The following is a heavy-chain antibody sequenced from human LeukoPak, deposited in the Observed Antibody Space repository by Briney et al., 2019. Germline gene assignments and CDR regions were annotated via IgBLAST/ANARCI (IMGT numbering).Heavy chain of an antibody. CDR2: IYYSGST. D-gene: IGHD6-13*01. V-gene: IGHV4-59*08. CDR3: ARHGVRAAALGGMDV. Sequence: SETLSLTCTVSGGSISSYYWNWIRQPPGKGLEWIGYIYYSGSTNYNPSLKSRVTISVDTSKNQFSPRLTSVTAADTAVYYCARHGVRAAALGGMDVWGQGTTVTVSS. J-gene: IGHJ6*02. CDR1: GGSISSYY.